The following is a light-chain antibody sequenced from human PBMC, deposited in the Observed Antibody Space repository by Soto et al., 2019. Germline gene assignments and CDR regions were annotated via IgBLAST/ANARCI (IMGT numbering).Light chain of an antibody. CDR1: EAIGND. Sequence: DIQMTQSPSSLSASVGDRVTITCRASEAIGNDLDWYQQKPGKAPKGLIFDVSILQSGVPSRFSGSGSGTEFTLTITSLQPEDCATYYCLQHKKYPLAFGGGTKVDNK. CDR2: DVS. V-gene: IGKV1-17*01. CDR3: LQHKKYPLA. J-gene: IGKJ4*01.